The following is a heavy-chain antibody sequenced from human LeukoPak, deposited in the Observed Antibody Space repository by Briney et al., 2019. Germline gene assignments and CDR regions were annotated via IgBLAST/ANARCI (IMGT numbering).Heavy chain of an antibody. D-gene: IGHD3-16*01. CDR2: IYHSGST. J-gene: IGHJ4*02. V-gene: IGHV4-4*02. CDR3: ARGEGGESTFDY. CDR1: GGSISSSNW. Sequence: SGTLSLTCAVSGGSISSSNWSSWVRQPPGKGLEWIGEIYHSGSTNYNPSLKSRVTISVDKSKNQFSLKLSPVTAADAAVYYCARGEGGESTFDYWGQGTLVTVSS.